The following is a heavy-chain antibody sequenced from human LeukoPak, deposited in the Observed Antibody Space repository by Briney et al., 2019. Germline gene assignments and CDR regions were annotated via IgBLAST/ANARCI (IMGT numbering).Heavy chain of an antibody. V-gene: IGHV3-21*04. D-gene: IGHD2-2*02. CDR2: ISSSSSYI. CDR1: GFTFSSYS. J-gene: IGHJ6*03. Sequence: GGSLRLSCAASGFTFSSYSMNWVRQAPGKGLEWVSSISSSSSYIYYADSVKGRFTISRDNSKNTLYLQMNSLRAEDTAVYYCATLPDIVVVPAAIPSEGYYYYYMDVWGKGTTVTVSS. CDR3: ATLPDIVVVPAAIPSEGYYYYYMDV.